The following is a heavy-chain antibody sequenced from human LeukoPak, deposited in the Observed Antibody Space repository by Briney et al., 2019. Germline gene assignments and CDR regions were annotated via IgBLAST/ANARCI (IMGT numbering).Heavy chain of an antibody. J-gene: IGHJ4*02. CDR2: IYSGGST. V-gene: IGHV3-53*01. Sequence: GGSLRLSCAASGFTVSNTYMTWVRQAPGKGLEWVSLIYSGGSTYYADSAKGRFTISRDNSKNTLYLQMNSLRADDTAVYYCARGDDYGDSWGQGTLVTVSS. CDR1: GFTVSNTY. D-gene: IGHD3-16*01. CDR3: ARGDDYGDS.